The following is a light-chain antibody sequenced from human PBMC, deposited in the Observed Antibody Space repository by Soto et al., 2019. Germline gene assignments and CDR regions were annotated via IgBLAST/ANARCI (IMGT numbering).Light chain of an antibody. J-gene: IGLJ2*01. CDR3: SSWDDSLNVLL. Sequence: QSVLTQPPSASGTPGQRVTISCSGNFSNIVSNNVNWYQQLPGTAPKLLIYNNIKRPSGVPDRFSASKSGASVSLAISGLQYEDEAIYYCSSWDDSLNVLLFGGGTKVTVL. V-gene: IGLV1-44*01. CDR2: NNI. CDR1: FSNIVSNN.